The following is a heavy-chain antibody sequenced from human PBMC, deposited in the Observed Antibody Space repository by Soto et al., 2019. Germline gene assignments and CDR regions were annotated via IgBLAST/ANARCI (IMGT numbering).Heavy chain of an antibody. D-gene: IGHD3-16*02. CDR2: INHSGGT. Sequence: PSETLSLTCAVYGGSFSAYYWSWIRQPPGKGLEWIGEINHSGGTSYNPSLKSRVTISVDTSKSQFSLKLTSVTAADRAVYYCALWGSYRSFDNWGQGTLVTVSS. CDR3: ALWGSYRSFDN. J-gene: IGHJ4*02. CDR1: GGSFSAYY. V-gene: IGHV4-34*01.